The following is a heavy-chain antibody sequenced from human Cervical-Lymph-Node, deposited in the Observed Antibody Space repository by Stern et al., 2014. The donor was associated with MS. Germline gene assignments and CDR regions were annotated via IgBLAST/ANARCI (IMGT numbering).Heavy chain of an antibody. CDR1: GGSISSGDYY. V-gene: IGHV4-30-4*01. D-gene: IGHD2-2*01. Sequence: QVRLQESGPGLVKPSQTLSLTCTVSGGSISSGDYYWSWIRQPPGKGPEWIGYIYYSGSTYYNPSLKSRATISVDTSKNQFSLKLSYVTAADTAVYYCASANCSSTSCPNWFDPWGQGTLVTVSS. CDR2: IYYSGST. J-gene: IGHJ5*02. CDR3: ASANCSSTSCPNWFDP.